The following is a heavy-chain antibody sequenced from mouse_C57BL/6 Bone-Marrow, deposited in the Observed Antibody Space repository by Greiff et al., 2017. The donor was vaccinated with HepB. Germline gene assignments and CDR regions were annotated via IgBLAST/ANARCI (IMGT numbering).Heavy chain of an antibody. CDR3: ARRGLTGSFAY. V-gene: IGHV1-64*01. D-gene: IGHD4-1*01. Sequence: VKLMESGAELVKPGASVKLSCKASGYTFTSYWMHWVKQRPGQGLEWIGMIHPNSGSTNYNEKFKSKATLTVDKSSSTAYMQLSSLTSEDSAVYYCARRGLTGSFAYWGQGTLVTVSA. J-gene: IGHJ3*01. CDR1: GYTFTSYW. CDR2: IHPNSGST.